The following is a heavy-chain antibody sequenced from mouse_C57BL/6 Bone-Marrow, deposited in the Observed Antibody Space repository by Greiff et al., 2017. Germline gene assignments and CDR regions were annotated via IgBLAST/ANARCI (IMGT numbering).Heavy chain of an antibody. CDR2: IFPGDGDT. CDR3: ARGGY. Sequence: VQLQQSGASVKISCKASGYAFSNYWMNWVKQRPGKGLEWIGQIFPGDGDTNYNGKFKGKATLAADKSSSTAYMQLSSLTSEDSAVYFCARGGYWGQGTTLTVSS. J-gene: IGHJ2*01. V-gene: IGHV1-80*01. CDR1: GYAFSNYW.